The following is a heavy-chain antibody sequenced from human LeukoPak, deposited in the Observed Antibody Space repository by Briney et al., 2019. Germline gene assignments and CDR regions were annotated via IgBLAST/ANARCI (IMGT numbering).Heavy chain of an antibody. D-gene: IGHD3-22*01. J-gene: IGHJ4*02. CDR2: IYYSGRT. CDR1: GGSISSYY. Sequence: SSETLSLTCTVSGGSISSYYWSWIRQPPGKGLEWIGYIYYSGRTNYNPSLKSRVSISVDTSKNQFSLNLSSVTAADTAVYYCAREGTMIVVVQMGDRYFDYWGQGTLVTVSS. CDR3: AREGTMIVVVQMGDRYFDY. V-gene: IGHV4-59*12.